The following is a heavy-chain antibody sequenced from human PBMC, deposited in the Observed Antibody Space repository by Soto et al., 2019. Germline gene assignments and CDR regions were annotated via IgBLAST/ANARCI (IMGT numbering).Heavy chain of an antibody. CDR3: AREFSPDSGDYFYYMDV. D-gene: IGHD4-17*01. Sequence: GGSLRLSCAASGFTVSSNYMSWVRQAPGKGLEWVSIIYSGGDTYYAGSVKGRFSIFRDSSKNTLYLQMNSLRAEDTAVYYCAREFSPDSGDYFYYMDVWGKGTTVTVSS. V-gene: IGHV3-66*01. J-gene: IGHJ6*03. CDR1: GFTVSSNY. CDR2: IYSGGDT.